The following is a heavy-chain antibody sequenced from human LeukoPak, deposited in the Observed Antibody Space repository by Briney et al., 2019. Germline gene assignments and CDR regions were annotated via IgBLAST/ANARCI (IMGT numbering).Heavy chain of an antibody. Sequence: GGSPRLSCVGSGFTFSAYWMGWVRQAPGQGLEYVSHMSNDGSYTVYADSVKGRFTISRENAKNTVYLQMNSLRAEDTAVYYCARDNWGSFDYWGQGVLITVSS. CDR1: GFTFSAYW. CDR2: MSNDGSYT. CDR3: ARDNWGSFDY. D-gene: IGHD7-27*01. V-gene: IGHV3-74*01. J-gene: IGHJ4*02.